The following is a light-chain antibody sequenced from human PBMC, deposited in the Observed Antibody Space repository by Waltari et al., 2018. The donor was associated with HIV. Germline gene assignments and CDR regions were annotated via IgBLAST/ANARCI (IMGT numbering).Light chain of an antibody. J-gene: IGKJ4*01. Sequence: EIVLTQSPATLSLYPGERATLSCRASQSVSTYLAWYQQKPGQAPRLLIYEASDRTTGIPARFSGSGSGTDFTLTINSLEPEDFAVYYCQQRRTWPLTFGGGTKVDIK. V-gene: IGKV3-11*01. CDR1: QSVSTY. CDR2: EAS. CDR3: QQRRTWPLT.